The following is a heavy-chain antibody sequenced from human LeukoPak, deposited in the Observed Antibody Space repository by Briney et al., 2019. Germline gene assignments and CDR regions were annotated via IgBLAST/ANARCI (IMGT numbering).Heavy chain of an antibody. J-gene: IGHJ5*02. V-gene: IGHV1-2*06. CDR1: GYTFTGYS. D-gene: IGHD6-13*01. CDR3: ARARLAAGGSGT. Sequence: ASVKVSCKASGYTFTGYSMQWVRQAPGQGVEGMGRINPNSGGTNYEQKFQGRVTMTRDTSISTAYMELSSLISNDTAVYYCARARLAAGGSGTWGQGNLVTVSS. CDR2: INPNSGGT.